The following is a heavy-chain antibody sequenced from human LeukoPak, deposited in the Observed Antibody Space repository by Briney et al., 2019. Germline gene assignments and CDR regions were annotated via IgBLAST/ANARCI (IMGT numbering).Heavy chain of an antibody. CDR3: ARSSPGSYYYGSGSPLVDYYYYYMDV. Sequence: SETLSLTCAVYGGSFSGYYWSWIRQPPGKGLEWIGEINHSGSTNYNPPLKSRVTISVDTSKNQFSLKLSSVTAADTAVYYCARSSPGSYYYGSGSPLVDYYYYYMDVWGKGTTVTISS. CDR1: GGSFSGYY. D-gene: IGHD3-10*01. V-gene: IGHV4-34*01. CDR2: INHSGST. J-gene: IGHJ6*03.